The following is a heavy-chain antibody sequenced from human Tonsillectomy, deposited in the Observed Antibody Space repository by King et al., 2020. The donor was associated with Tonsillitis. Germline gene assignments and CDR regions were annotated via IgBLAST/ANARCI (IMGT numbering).Heavy chain of an antibody. V-gene: IGHV1-69*01. CDR3: ARDLDGMDV. CDR1: GCTFTTYA. Sequence: QLVQSGAEVKKPGSSVKVSCKVSGCTFTTYAINLVRQAPGQGLEWMGDIIPIFGRANYAQKFQGRVTITADESTSTAYMELNRLRSEDTAVYYCARDLDGMDVWGQGTTVTVSS. CDR2: IIPIFGRA. J-gene: IGHJ6*02.